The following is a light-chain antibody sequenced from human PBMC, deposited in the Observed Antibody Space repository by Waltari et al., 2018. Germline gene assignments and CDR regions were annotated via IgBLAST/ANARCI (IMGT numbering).Light chain of an antibody. J-gene: IGLJ3*02. V-gene: IGLV3-25*03. CDR1: VLPKEY. CDR2: KDS. CDR3: QSTDNSATYVL. Sequence: SYDLTQTPSVSVSPGQTARITCSGNVLPKEYAYWYQQKPGQAPLLVIYKDSERPSEIPERFSGSSSGTTATLTISGVLPEDEADYYCQSTDNSATYVLFGGGTKLTVL.